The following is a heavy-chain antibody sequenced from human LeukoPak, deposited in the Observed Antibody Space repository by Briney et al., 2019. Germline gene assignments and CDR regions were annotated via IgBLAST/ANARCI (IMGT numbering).Heavy chain of an antibody. CDR2: ISGSGGTT. J-gene: IGHJ3*02. CDR3: ANRGYNYGLDAFDI. CDR1: GFTFSSYA. Sequence: GGSLRLSCAASGFTFSSYAMSWVRQPPGKGLEWVSGISGSGGTTYYADSVKGRFTISRDDSKNTLYLQMNSLRAEDTAVYYCANRGYNYGLDAFDIWGQGTMVTVSS. D-gene: IGHD5-18*01. V-gene: IGHV3-23*01.